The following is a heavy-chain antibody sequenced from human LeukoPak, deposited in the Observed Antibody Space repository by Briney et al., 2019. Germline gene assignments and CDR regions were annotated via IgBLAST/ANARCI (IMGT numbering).Heavy chain of an antibody. D-gene: IGHD3-10*01. CDR3: ARGYGSGSSNWFDP. Sequence: ASVKVFCKASGYTFTTYGISWVRQAPGQGLEWMGWISAYNGLQGRVTMTTDTSTSTAYMELKSLRSDDTAVYYCARGYGSGSSNWFDPWGQGTLVTVSS. J-gene: IGHJ5*02. V-gene: IGHV1-18*01. CDR1: GYTFTTYG. CDR2: ISAYNG.